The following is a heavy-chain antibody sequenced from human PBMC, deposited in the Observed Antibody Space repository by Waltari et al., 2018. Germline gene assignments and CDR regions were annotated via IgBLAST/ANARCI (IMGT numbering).Heavy chain of an antibody. CDR1: GGSFRGYY. D-gene: IGHD2-2*01. CDR2: INHSGST. J-gene: IGHJ1*01. CDR3: ARPKRYCSSTSCYGEYFQH. Sequence: QVQLQQWGAGLLKPSETLSLTCAVYGGSFRGYYWSWIRQPPGKGLEWIGEINHSGSTNYNPSLKSRVTISVDTSKNQFSLKLSSVTAADTAVYYCARPKRYCSSTSCYGEYFQHWGQGTLVTVSS. V-gene: IGHV4-34*01.